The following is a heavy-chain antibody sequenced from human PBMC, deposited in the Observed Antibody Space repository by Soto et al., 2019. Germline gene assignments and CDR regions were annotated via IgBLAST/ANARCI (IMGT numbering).Heavy chain of an antibody. CDR3: ARGSDLVGATDY. Sequence: SETLSLTCTVSGGSISSYYWSWIRQPPGKGLEWIGYIYYSGSTNYNPSLKSRVTISVDTSKNQFSLKLSSVTAADTAVYYCARGSDLVGATDYWGQGTLVTVSS. CDR2: IYYSGST. D-gene: IGHD1-26*01. V-gene: IGHV4-59*01. J-gene: IGHJ4*02. CDR1: GGSISSYY.